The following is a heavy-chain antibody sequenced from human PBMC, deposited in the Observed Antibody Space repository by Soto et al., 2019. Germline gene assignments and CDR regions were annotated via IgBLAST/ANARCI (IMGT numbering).Heavy chain of an antibody. V-gene: IGHV3-15*01. J-gene: IGHJ4*02. Sequence: GGSLRLSCAASGFTFSNAWMSWVRQATGKGLEWVGRIKSKADGETTDYTAPVKGRFTISRDDSENALYLQMNSLKTEDTAVYYCATDSIRRWPPPYYFDNWAQGTLVTVSS. CDR3: ATDSIRRWPPPYYFDN. CDR2: IKSKADGETT. CDR1: GFTFSNAW. D-gene: IGHD2-21*01.